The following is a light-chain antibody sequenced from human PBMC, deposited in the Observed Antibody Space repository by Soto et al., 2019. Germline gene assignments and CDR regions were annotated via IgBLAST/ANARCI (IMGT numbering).Light chain of an antibody. V-gene: IGLV2-8*01. J-gene: IGLJ3*02. Sequence: QSALTQSPSASGSPGQSVTISCTGTSSDVGGYKYVSWYQQHPGKAPKLMIYEVSKRPSGVPDRFSGSKSGNTASLTVSGLQAEDEADYYRSSYAGRNNLWVFGGGTKVTVL. CDR3: SSYAGRNNLWV. CDR2: EVS. CDR1: SSDVGGYKY.